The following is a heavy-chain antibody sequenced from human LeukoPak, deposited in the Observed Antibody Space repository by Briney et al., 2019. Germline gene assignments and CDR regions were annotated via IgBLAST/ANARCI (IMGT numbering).Heavy chain of an antibody. V-gene: IGHV1-18*01. Sequence: GASVKVSCKASGYTFTSYGISWVRQAPGQGLEWMGWISAYNGNTNYAQKLQGRVTITADESTSTAYMELSSLRSEDTAVYYCARDGTRVGYDSSGYYYPGMDVWGQGTTVTVSS. D-gene: IGHD3-22*01. J-gene: IGHJ6*02. CDR2: ISAYNGNT. CDR1: GYTFTSYG. CDR3: ARDGTRVGYDSSGYYYPGMDV.